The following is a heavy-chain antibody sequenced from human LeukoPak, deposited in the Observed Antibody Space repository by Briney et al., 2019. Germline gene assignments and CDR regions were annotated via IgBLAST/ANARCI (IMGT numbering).Heavy chain of an antibody. CDR2: ISSSGSTI. Sequence: GGSLRLSCAASGFTFSDYYMSWIRQAPGKGLEWVSHISSSGSTIYYADSVKGRFTISRDNAKNSLYLQMNSLRAEDTAVYYCARDRLRSRYDILTGYYYWGQGTLVTVSS. CDR1: GFTFSDYY. CDR3: ARDRLRSRYDILTGYYY. D-gene: IGHD3-9*01. V-gene: IGHV3-11*01. J-gene: IGHJ4*02.